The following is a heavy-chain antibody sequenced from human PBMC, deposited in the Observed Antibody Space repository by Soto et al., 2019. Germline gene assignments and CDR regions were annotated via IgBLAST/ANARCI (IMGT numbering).Heavy chain of an antibody. V-gene: IGHV3-9*01. Sequence: EVQLVESGGGLVQPGRSLRLSCAASGFTFDDYAMHWVRQAPGKGLEWVSGISWNCGSIGYADSVKGRFTISRDNAKNSLYLQMNSLRAEDTALYYCAKDLGFGEFYGMDVWGQGTTVTVSS. CDR1: GFTFDDYA. CDR3: AKDLGFGEFYGMDV. CDR2: ISWNCGSI. J-gene: IGHJ6*02. D-gene: IGHD3-10*01.